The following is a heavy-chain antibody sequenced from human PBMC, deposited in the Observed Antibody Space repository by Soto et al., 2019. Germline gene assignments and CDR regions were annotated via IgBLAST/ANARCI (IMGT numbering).Heavy chain of an antibody. CDR1: GFTFSSYA. D-gene: IGHD3-3*01. J-gene: IGHJ4*02. CDR2: ISYDGSNK. V-gene: IGHV3-30-3*01. CDR3: ARDAYYDFWSGYYTYFDY. Sequence: QVQLVESGGGVVQPGRSLRLSCAASGFTFSSYAMHWVRQAPGKGLEWVAVISYDGSNKYYADSVKGRFTISRDNSKNTLYLQMNSLRAEDTAVYYCARDAYYDFWSGYYTYFDYWGQGTLVTVSS.